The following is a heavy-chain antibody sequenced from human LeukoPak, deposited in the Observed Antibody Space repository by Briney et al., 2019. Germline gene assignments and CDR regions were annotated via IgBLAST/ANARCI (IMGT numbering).Heavy chain of an antibody. V-gene: IGHV3-23*01. CDR1: GFTFSSYA. D-gene: IGHD2-2*01. Sequence: PGGSLRLSCAASGFTFSSYAMSWVRQAPGKGLEWVSAISGSGGSTYYADSVKGRFTISRDNSKNTLYLQMNSLRAEDTAVYYCAKDNVRVPAAIILGVWGQGTLVTVSA. CDR2: ISGSGGST. J-gene: IGHJ4*02. CDR3: AKDNVRVPAAIILGV.